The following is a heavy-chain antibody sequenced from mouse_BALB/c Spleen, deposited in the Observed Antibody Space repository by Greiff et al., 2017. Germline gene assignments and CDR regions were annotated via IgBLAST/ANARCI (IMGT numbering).Heavy chain of an antibody. V-gene: IGHV5-17*02. CDR2: ISSGSSTI. CDR1: GFTFSSFG. J-gene: IGHJ1*01. CDR3: ARRWVCGYDCWYFDV. Sequence: EVMLVESGGGLVQPGGSRKLSCAASGFTFSSFGMHWVRQAPEKGLEWVAYISSGSSTIYYADTVKGRFTISRDNPKNTLFLQMTSLRSEDTAMYYCARRWVCGYDCWYFDVWGAGTTVTVSS. D-gene: IGHD2-2*01.